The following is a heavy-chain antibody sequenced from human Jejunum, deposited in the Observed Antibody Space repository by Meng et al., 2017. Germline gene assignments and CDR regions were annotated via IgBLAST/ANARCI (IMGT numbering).Heavy chain of an antibody. CDR3: VRDLWFGKYWGGWLDP. CDR2: IYYSGTT. D-gene: IGHD3-10*01. J-gene: IGHJ5*02. V-gene: IGHV4-39*07. Sequence: AAGVLKPSAPPSLLCTVSGGSTTSTSSYWGWIRQPPGKQLEWIGTIYYSGTTYYNPSLKSRVTISVDTSKNQFSLRLSSVTAADTAVYSCVRDLWFGKYWGGWLDPWGQGTLVTVSS. CDR1: GGSTTSTSSY.